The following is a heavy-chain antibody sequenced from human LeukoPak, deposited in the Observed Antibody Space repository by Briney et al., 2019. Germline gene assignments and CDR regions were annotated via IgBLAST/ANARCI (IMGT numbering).Heavy chain of an antibody. V-gene: IGHV3-74*01. Sequence: GGSLRLSCAASGFSFSTQRMHWVRQAPGKGLVWVSRIASDGSSTTYADSVKGRFSISRDNAKNTLYLQMNSLRVEDTAVYYCARGRPHGNDYWGQGTLVTVSS. J-gene: IGHJ4*02. CDR2: IASDGSST. CDR1: GFSFSTQR. D-gene: IGHD4-23*01. CDR3: ARGRPHGNDY.